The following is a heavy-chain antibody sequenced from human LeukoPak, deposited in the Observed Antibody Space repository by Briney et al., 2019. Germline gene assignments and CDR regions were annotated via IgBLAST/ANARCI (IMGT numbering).Heavy chain of an antibody. CDR2: ISYDGSSK. CDR1: GFTFSTYA. CDR3: AREPSDYA. Sequence: GGSLRLSCAASGFTFSTYAMHWVRQAPGKGLEWVAVISYDGSSKYYADSVKGRFTISRDNSKNTLYLQMNSLRAEDTAVYYCAREPSDYAWGQGTLVTVSS. J-gene: IGHJ5*02. D-gene: IGHD4-17*01. V-gene: IGHV3-30*04.